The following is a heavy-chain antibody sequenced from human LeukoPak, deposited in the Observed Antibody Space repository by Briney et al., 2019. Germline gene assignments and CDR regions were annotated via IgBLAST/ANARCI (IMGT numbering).Heavy chain of an antibody. J-gene: IGHJ4*02. Sequence: GGSLRLSCAASGFTFNNYAIYWVRQAPGKGLEWVSGISGSGGNTYYADSVKGRFSVSRDNSRNTVFLQMHSLRAEDTALYYCAKSTAGYSSGRYPGWPIDYWGQGTLVTVSS. D-gene: IGHD6-19*01. CDR2: ISGSGGNT. V-gene: IGHV3-23*01. CDR3: AKSTAGYSSGRYPGWPIDY. CDR1: GFTFNNYA.